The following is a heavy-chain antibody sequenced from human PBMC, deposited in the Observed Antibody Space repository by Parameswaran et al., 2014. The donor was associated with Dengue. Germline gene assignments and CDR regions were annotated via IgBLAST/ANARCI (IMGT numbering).Heavy chain of an antibody. CDR2: INHSGST. Sequence: VRQAPGKGLEWIGEINHSGSTNYNPSLKSRVTISVDTSKNQFSLKLSSVTAADTAVYYCARGQLSGSYFGWFDPWGQGTLVTVSS. J-gene: IGHJ5*02. CDR3: ARGQLSGSYFGWFDP. D-gene: IGHD3-10*01. V-gene: IGHV4-34*01.